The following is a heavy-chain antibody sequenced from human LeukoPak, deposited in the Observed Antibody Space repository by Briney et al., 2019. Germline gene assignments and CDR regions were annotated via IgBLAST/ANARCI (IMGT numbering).Heavy chain of an antibody. CDR1: GGSISSSSYY. D-gene: IGHD3-10*01. V-gene: IGHV4-39*01. CDR3: ARHVASGSYFGP. CDR2: ITYSGST. Sequence: SETLSLTCTVSGGSISSSSYYWGWIRQPPGKGLEWIGSITYSGSTSYNPSLKSRVTISIDTSKKQFSPKLSSVTAADTAVYYCARHVASGSYFGPWGQGTLVTVSS. J-gene: IGHJ4*02.